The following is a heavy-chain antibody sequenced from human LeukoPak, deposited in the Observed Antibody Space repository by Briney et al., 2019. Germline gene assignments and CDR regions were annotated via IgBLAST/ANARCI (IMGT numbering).Heavy chain of an antibody. CDR1: VFTPSDYY. CDR3: ASGNYYGSGSYYGVGAYFDY. D-gene: IGHD3-10*01. CDR2: ISSSGSTI. V-gene: IGHV3-11*01. J-gene: IGHJ4*02. Sequence: RGGSLRLSCAPSVFTPSDYYMSSIRPAPAKGREWVSYISSSGSTIYNADSVKGRFTISRDNAKNSLYLQMNSLRAEDTAVYYCASGNYYGSGSYYGVGAYFDYWGRGTLVSVPS.